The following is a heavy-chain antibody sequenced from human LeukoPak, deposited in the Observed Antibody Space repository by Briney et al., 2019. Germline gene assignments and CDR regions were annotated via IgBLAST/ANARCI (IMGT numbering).Heavy chain of an antibody. CDR3: GRVQSRPK. Sequence: SETLSLTCAVFGGSFSGYYWSWIRQPPRKGLEWIGEINHSGSTNYNPSLKSRVTISVDTSKSQFSLKLSSVTAADTAVYYCGRVQSRPKWGQGTLVTVSS. CDR2: INHSGST. CDR1: GGSFSGYY. J-gene: IGHJ4*02. V-gene: IGHV4-34*01.